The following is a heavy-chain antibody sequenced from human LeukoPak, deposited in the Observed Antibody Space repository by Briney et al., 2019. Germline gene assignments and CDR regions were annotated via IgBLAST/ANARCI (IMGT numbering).Heavy chain of an antibody. Sequence: GGSLRLSCVASGFNFSHYGMHWVRQAPGKGLEWVAVIISDGSNKYYSDSVKGRFTISRDNAKNTLYLQMNFLRADDTAVYFCAKDWGPHYASGSSYFDSWGQGTLVTVSS. CDR2: IISDGSNK. CDR1: GFNFSHYG. J-gene: IGHJ4*02. V-gene: IGHV3-30*18. CDR3: AKDWGPHYASGSSYFDS. D-gene: IGHD3-10*01.